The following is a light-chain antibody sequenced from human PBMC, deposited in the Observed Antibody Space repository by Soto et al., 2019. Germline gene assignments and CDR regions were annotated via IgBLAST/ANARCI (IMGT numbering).Light chain of an antibody. V-gene: IGKV1-39*01. CDR3: QQSYSTPPWT. J-gene: IGKJ1*01. CDR1: QSISSY. CDR2: AAS. Sequence: DIQMTQSPSSLSASVGDRVTITCRASQSISSYLNWYQQKPGKAPKLLIYAASSLQSGVPSRFSGSGSGTDFTLTISSLQPDDFATYYCQQSYSTPPWTFSQGTKVEIK.